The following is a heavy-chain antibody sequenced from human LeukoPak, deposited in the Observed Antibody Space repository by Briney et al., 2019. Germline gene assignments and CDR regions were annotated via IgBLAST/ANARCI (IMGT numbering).Heavy chain of an antibody. CDR3: AKDRDDSGDYAFDY. D-gene: IGHD4-17*01. V-gene: IGHV3-23*01. Sequence: GGSLRLSCAASGFNFGGYVMSWVRQAPGKGLEWVSVISRSGDYTKYADSVKGRFTISRDNSKNTLSLQVSGLRAEDTAIYYCAKDRDDSGDYAFDYWGQGILVSVSS. J-gene: IGHJ4*02. CDR2: ISRSGDYT. CDR1: GFNFGGYV.